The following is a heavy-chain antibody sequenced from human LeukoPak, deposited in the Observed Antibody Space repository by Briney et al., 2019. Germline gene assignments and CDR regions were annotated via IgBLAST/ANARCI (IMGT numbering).Heavy chain of an antibody. D-gene: IGHD3-9*01. CDR1: DYTFSSYG. CDR2: ISTYIGNT. J-gene: IGHJ6*02. Sequence: GASVKVSCKASDYTFSSYGISWVRQAPGQGLEWMGWISTYIGNTNYAQKFQGRVTITTDTSTSTAYMELRSLRSDDTTVYYCAREDLRYFDAYYDYYGMDVWGQGTAVTVSS. V-gene: IGHV1-18*01. CDR3: AREDLRYFDAYYDYYGMDV.